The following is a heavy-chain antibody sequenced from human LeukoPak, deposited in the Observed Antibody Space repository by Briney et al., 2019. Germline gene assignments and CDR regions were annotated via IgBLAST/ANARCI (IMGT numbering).Heavy chain of an antibody. CDR3: AKVEYYDFWSGYYIDY. CDR1: GFTLSSHA. Sequence: GGSLRLSCAASGFTLSSHAMSWVRQAPGKGLEWVSAIGSSGNTYYADSVKARFTISRDNSKNTLYVQMNSLRAEDTAVYYCAKVEYYDFWSGYYIDYWGQGTLVTVSS. D-gene: IGHD3-3*01. J-gene: IGHJ4*02. V-gene: IGHV3-23*01. CDR2: IGSSGNT.